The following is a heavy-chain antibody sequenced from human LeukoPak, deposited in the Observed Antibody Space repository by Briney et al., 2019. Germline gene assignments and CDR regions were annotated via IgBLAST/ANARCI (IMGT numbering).Heavy chain of an antibody. Sequence: SETLSLTCAVSGGSISSGGYSWSWIRQPPGKGLEWIGYIYHSGSTNYNPSLKSRVTISVDTSKNQFSLKLSSVTAADTAVYYCARWGPDYYDSSGYDYWGQGTLVTVSS. D-gene: IGHD3-22*01. CDR3: ARWGPDYYDSSGYDY. J-gene: IGHJ4*02. CDR1: GGSISSGGYS. CDR2: IYHSGST. V-gene: IGHV4-30-2*02.